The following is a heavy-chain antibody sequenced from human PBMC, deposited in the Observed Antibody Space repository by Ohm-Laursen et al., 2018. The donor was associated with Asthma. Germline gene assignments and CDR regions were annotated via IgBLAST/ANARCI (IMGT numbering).Heavy chain of an antibody. CDR2: ISSSNSYT. Sequence: SLRLSCSASGFTFRSYAMHWVRQAPGKGLEWVSSISSSNSYTYYADSVKGRFTISRDNAKNSLSLQMNSLRAEDTAVYYCARDDDDYGDYRADFDYWGQGTLVTVSS. J-gene: IGHJ4*02. CDR1: GFTFRSYA. V-gene: IGHV3-21*01. D-gene: IGHD4-17*01. CDR3: ARDDDDYGDYRADFDY.